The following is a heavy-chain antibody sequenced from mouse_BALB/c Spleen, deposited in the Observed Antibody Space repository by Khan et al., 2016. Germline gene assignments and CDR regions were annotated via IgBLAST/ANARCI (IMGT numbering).Heavy chain of an antibody. CDR3: ARHEGDYDVIMDY. CDR2: IWSDGST. CDR1: GFSLTSYG. J-gene: IGHJ4*01. V-gene: IGHV2-6-1*01. Sequence: VQLQESGPGLVAPSQSLSITCTISGFSLTSYGVHWVRQPPGKGLEWLVVIWSDGSTTYNSALKSRLSISKDNSKSQVFLKMNSLQTDDTAMYYWARHEGDYDVIMDYWGQGTSVTVSS. D-gene: IGHD2-4*01.